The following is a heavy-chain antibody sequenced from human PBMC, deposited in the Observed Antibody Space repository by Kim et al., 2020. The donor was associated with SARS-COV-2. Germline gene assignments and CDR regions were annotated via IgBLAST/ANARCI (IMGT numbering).Heavy chain of an antibody. Sequence: ASVKVSCKASGYTFTSYGISWVRQAPGQGLEWMGWISAYNGNTNYAQKLQGRVTMTTDTSTSTAYMELRSLRSDDTAVYYCARDRGGYYDILTGYPIIPIDYWGQGTLVTVSS. J-gene: IGHJ4*02. CDR2: ISAYNGNT. CDR1: GYTFTSYG. CDR3: ARDRGGYYDILTGYPIIPIDY. D-gene: IGHD3-9*01. V-gene: IGHV1-18*04.